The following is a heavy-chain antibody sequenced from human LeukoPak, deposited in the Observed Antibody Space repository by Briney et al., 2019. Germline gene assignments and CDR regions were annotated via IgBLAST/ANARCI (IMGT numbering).Heavy chain of an antibody. CDR3: TSRGWIVGLVDY. J-gene: IGHJ4*02. D-gene: IGHD3-22*01. V-gene: IGHV4-39*01. CDR2: IYYSGTT. CDR1: GGSISSRSYY. Sequence: SETLSLTCTVSGGSISSRSYYWGWIRQPPGKGLEWIASIYYSGTTYYNPSLKSRVSISADTSKNQFFLKVSSVTAADTAVYYCTSRGWIVGLVDYWGQGTLVTVSS.